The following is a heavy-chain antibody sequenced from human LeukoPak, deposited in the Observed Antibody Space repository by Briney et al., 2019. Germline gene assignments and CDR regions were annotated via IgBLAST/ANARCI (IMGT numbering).Heavy chain of an antibody. CDR1: GFSFSDAW. J-gene: IGHJ4*02. Sequence: GGSLRLSCATSGFSFSDAWMNWVRQAPGKGLEWVSYISSSSDAIYYADSVKGRFTISRDNAKNSLYLQMNSLRDEDTAVYYCVRGYSGLPYWGQGTLVTVSS. CDR3: VRGYSGLPY. D-gene: IGHD1-26*01. CDR2: ISSSSDAI. V-gene: IGHV3-48*02.